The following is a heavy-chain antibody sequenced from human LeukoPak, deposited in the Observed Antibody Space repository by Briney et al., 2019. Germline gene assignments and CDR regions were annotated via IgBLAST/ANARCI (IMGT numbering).Heavy chain of an antibody. Sequence: SETLSLTCTVSGGSISSYYWSWIRQPPGKGLEWIGYIYYSGSTNYNPSLKSRVTISVDTSKNQFSLKLSSVTAADTAVYYCASGVRVPAANGPVVDVWGQGTTVTVSS. CDR2: IYYSGST. CDR3: ASGVRVPAANGPVVDV. D-gene: IGHD2-2*01. CDR1: GGSISSYY. J-gene: IGHJ6*02. V-gene: IGHV4-59*01.